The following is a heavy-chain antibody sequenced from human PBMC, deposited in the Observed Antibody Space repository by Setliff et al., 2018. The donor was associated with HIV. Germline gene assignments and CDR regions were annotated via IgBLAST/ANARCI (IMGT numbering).Heavy chain of an antibody. CDR1: GGSLGGYY. V-gene: IGHV4-4*07. CDR3: ARDRSNYGSGSSAYNWFDP. D-gene: IGHD3-10*01. J-gene: IGHJ5*02. CDR2: IFASGTT. Sequence: PSETLSLTCTVSGGSLGGYYWSWIRQPAGKRLEWIGRIFASGTTNYNPSLKSRVSMSIDTSKVQFSLNLNSVTAADTAVYFCARDRSNYGSGSSAYNWFDPWGLGTLVTVSS.